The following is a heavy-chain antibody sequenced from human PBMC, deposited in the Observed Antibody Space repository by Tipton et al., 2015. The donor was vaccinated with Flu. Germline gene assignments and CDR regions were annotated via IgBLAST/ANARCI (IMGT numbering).Heavy chain of an antibody. D-gene: IGHD4-23*01. CDR1: GGSISGYY. V-gene: IGHV4-59*01. CDR3: ATEYRGGGNRYYFDY. CDR2: IYYSGST. J-gene: IGHJ4*02. Sequence: TLSLTCTVSGGSISGYYWTWIRQPPGKGLEWIGYIYYSGSTNCNPSLKSRVTISVDTSKNQFSLELSSVTAADTAVYYCATEYRGGGNRYYFDYWGQGTLVTVSS.